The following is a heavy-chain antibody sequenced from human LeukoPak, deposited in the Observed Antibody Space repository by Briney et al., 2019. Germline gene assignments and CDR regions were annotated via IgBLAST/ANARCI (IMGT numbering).Heavy chain of an antibody. CDR3: AKGGSDYGGNSFDY. V-gene: IGHV3-33*06. D-gene: IGHD4-23*01. CDR2: IWYDGSNK. CDR1: GFTFSSYG. J-gene: IGHJ4*02. Sequence: GGSLRLSCAASGFTFSSYGMHWVRQAPGKGLEWVAVIWYDGSNKYYADSVKGRFTISRDNSKNALYLQMNSLRAEDTAVYYCAKGGSDYGGNSFDYWGQGTLVTVSS.